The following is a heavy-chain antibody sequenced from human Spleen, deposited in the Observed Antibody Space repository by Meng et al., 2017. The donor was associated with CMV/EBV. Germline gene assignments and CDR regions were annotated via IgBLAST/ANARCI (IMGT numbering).Heavy chain of an antibody. CDR2: INPSGGST. D-gene: IGHD1-7*01. Sequence: ASVKVSCKASGYSFTRYYMHWVRQAPGQGLEWMGIINPSGGSTTYAQKFQGRVTMTRDTSTSTVYMELSSLTSADTAVYYCARDPRNYGDLDFWGQGTLVTVSS. V-gene: IGHV1-46*01. CDR1: GYSFTRYY. CDR3: ARDPRNYGDLDF. J-gene: IGHJ4*02.